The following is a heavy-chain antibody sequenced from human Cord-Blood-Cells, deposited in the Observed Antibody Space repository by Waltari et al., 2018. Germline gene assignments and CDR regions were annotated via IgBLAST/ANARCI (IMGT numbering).Heavy chain of an antibody. CDR3: ARDAAAGDY. D-gene: IGHD6-13*01. Sequence: VQLVESGGGLIQPGGSLRLSCAASGFPHSSNHIGGVRQAPGKGLEWVSVIYSGGSTYYSDSVKCRFTISRDNSKNTLYLQMNSLRAEDTAVYYCARDAAAGDYWGQGTLVTVSS. J-gene: IGHJ4*02. CDR2: IYSGGST. CDR1: GFPHSSNH. V-gene: IGHV3-53*01.